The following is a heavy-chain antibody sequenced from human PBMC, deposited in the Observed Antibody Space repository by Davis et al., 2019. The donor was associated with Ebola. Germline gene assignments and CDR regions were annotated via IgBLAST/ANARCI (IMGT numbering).Heavy chain of an antibody. CDR3: ARDGTGYTLAMDV. CDR2: FDPEDGEA. V-gene: IGHV1-24*01. CDR1: GYTLAELS. Sequence: ASVKVSCKCKVSGYTLAELSMHWVRQAPGKGLEWMGYFDPEDGEAIYAQNFQGRVTMTTDTSTSTAYMELRSLRSDDTAVYYCARDGTGYTLAMDVWGKGTTVTVSS. D-gene: IGHD6-13*01. J-gene: IGHJ6*04.